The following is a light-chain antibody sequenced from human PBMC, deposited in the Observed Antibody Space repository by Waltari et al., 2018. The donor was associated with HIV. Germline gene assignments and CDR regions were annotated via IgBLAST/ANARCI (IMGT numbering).Light chain of an antibody. CDR1: QSLRSH. Sequence: DIVMTQSPATRSVSPGQRATGSCWVSQSLRSHFAWSQQRPGQAPRLLVYDASTRVAGIPARFSASGFATEFTLTISLLQSEDFAVYYCQQYNDWLSWTFGHGTKVEMK. V-gene: IGKV3-15*01. J-gene: IGKJ1*01. CDR3: QQYNDWLSWT. CDR2: DAS.